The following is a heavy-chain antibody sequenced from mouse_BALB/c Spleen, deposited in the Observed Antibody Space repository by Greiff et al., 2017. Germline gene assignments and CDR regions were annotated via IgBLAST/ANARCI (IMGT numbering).Heavy chain of an antibody. CDR3: ARPEAITTVVEGY. Sequence: QVQLQQSGAELVKPGASVKLSCKASGYTFTSYWMHWVKQRPGQGLEWIGEINPSNGRTNYNEKFKSKATLTVDKSSSTAYMQLSSLTSEDSAVYYCARPEAITTVVEGYWGQGTTLTVSS. V-gene: IGHV1S81*02. J-gene: IGHJ2*01. D-gene: IGHD1-1*01. CDR1: GYTFTSYW. CDR2: INPSNGRT.